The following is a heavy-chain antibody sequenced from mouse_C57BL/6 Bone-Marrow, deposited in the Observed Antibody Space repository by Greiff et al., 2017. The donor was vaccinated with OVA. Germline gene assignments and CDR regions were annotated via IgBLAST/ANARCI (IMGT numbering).Heavy chain of an antibody. D-gene: IGHD4-1*01. CDR3: ARGELVLDY. J-gene: IGHJ4*01. CDR1: GFTFSSYA. Sequence: EVQVVESGGGLVKPGGSLKLSCAASGFTFSSYAMSWVRQTPEKRLEWVATISDGGSYTYYPDNVKGRFTISRDNAKNNLYLQMSHLKSEDTAMYYCARGELVLDYWGQGTSVTVSS. CDR2: ISDGGSYT. V-gene: IGHV5-4*01.